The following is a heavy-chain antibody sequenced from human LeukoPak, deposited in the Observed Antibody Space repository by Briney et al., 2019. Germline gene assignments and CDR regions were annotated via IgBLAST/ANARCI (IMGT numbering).Heavy chain of an antibody. CDR3: ATRGGRPVLFDI. J-gene: IGHJ3*02. D-gene: IGHD3-16*01. V-gene: IGHV1-69*13. Sequence: VASVKVSCKASGGTFSSYAISWVRQAPGQGLEWMGGIIPIFGTANYAQKFQGRVTITADESTSTAYMELSSLRSEDTAEYYCATRGGRPVLFDIWGQGTMVTVSS. CDR1: GGTFSSYA. CDR2: IIPIFGTA.